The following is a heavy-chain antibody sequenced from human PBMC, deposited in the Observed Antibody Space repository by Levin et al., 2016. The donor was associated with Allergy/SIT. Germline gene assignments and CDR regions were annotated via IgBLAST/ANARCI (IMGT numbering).Heavy chain of an antibody. CDR3: AKDTGLASSSLGY. V-gene: IGHV3-23*01. CDR2: ISGSGGST. Sequence: GGSLRLSCAASGFTFSSYAMNWVRQAPGKGLEWVSAISGSGGSTYYADSVKGRFTISRDNSKNTLYLHMNSLRAEDTAIYYCAKDTGLASSSLGYWGQGTLVTVSS. D-gene: IGHD6-13*01. J-gene: IGHJ4*02. CDR1: GFTFSSYA.